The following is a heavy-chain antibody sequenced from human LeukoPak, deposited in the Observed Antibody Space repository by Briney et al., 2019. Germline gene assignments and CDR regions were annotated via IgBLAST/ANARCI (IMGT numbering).Heavy chain of an antibody. CDR3: ARRVGGSKNGFDY. V-gene: IGHV3-64*01. CDR1: GFTFNTYA. CDR2: INSDGGST. J-gene: IGHJ4*02. Sequence: PGGSLRLSCAASGFTFNTYAMHWVRQAPGKGLEYVSAINSDGGSTYYANSVKGRFTISRDNSKNTLYLQMGSLRAEYMAVYYCARRVGGSKNGFDYWGQGTLVTVSS. D-gene: IGHD1-26*01.